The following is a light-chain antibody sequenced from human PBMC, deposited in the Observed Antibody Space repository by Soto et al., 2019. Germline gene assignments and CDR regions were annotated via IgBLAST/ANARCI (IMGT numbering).Light chain of an antibody. J-gene: IGKJ2*01. CDR1: QSVSSSY. Sequence: EIVLTQSPGTLSFSPGERATLSCRASQSVSSSYLAWYQQKPGQAPRLLIYGASSRATGIPDRFSGSGSGTDFTLTISILEPEDFAVYYCQQYGSSPNTFGQGTKLEIK. CDR3: QQYGSSPNT. V-gene: IGKV3-20*01. CDR2: GAS.